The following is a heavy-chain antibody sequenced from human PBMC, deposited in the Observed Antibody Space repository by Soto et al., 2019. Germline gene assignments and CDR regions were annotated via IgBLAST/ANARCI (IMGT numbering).Heavy chain of an antibody. V-gene: IGHV1-3*05. J-gene: IGHJ4*02. CDR3: VKDHPSLSI. CDR1: GYTFSDYT. D-gene: IGHD6-6*01. CDR2: INVGKGHT. Sequence: QVQLVQSGAEEKKPGASVKISCKASGYTFSDYTMHWVCQAPGQKFEWMGWINVGKGHTKYSQNFQGRVTITRDTSASTAYMELSSLSSEDTAVYYCVKDHPSLSIWGQGTLVSVSS.